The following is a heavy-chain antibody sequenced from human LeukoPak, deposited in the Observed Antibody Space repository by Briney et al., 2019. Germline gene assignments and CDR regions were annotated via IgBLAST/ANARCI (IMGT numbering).Heavy chain of an antibody. Sequence: PSETLSLTCPVCGGSLSSYYWSWIRQPAGKGLEGIGRIYTSGSTNYNPSLMSRVTISVDTSKNQFSLKLSSVTAADPAVYYCARGRGLLGYCSGGSCYPGAFDIWGQGTMVTVSS. CDR3: ARGRGLLGYCSGGSCYPGAFDI. CDR1: GGSLSSYY. D-gene: IGHD2-15*01. V-gene: IGHV4-4*07. CDR2: IYTSGST. J-gene: IGHJ3*02.